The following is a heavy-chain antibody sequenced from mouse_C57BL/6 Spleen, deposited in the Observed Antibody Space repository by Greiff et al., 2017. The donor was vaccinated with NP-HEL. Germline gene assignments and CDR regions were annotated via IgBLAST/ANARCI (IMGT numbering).Heavy chain of an antibody. CDR3: GRAYWSSYVYFDV. D-gene: IGHD2-12*01. J-gene: IGHJ1*03. Sequence: VQLQQSGPELVKPGASVKISCKASGYAFSSSWMNWVKQRPGKGLEWIGRIYPGDGDTNYNGKFKGKATLTADKSSSTAYMQLSSLTSEDAAVYFCGRAYWSSYVYFDVWGTGTTVTVSA. V-gene: IGHV1-82*01. CDR2: IYPGDGDT. CDR1: GYAFSSSW.